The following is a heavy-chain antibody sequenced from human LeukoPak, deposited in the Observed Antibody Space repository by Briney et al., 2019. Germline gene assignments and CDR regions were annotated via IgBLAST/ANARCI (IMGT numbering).Heavy chain of an antibody. CDR2: IDPGYSNM. Sequence: GESLKISCTGSGYSFTYWITWVRQMPGKGLEWMGTIDPGYSNMKNYNPSLEGHVTISVDKSINTVYLQWSSLKALDSAMYYCATGSSGGYSHWGQGTLVTVSS. CDR1: GYSFTYW. V-gene: IGHV5-10-1*01. CDR3: ATGSSGGYSH. D-gene: IGHD3-10*01. J-gene: IGHJ4*02.